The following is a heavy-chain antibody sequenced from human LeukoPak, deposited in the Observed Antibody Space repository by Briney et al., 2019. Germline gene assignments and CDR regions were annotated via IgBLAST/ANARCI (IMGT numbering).Heavy chain of an antibody. CDR3: ARRFAAAGTFDY. D-gene: IGHD6-13*01. V-gene: IGHV4-39*01. J-gene: IGHJ4*02. CDR1: GGSISSSSHY. CDR2: IYYSGST. Sequence: SETLSLTCTVSGGSISSSSHYWGWIRQPPGKGLEWIGSIYYSGSTYYNPSLKSRVTISVDTSKNQFSLKLSSVTAADTAVYYCARRFAAAGTFDYWGQGTLVTVSS.